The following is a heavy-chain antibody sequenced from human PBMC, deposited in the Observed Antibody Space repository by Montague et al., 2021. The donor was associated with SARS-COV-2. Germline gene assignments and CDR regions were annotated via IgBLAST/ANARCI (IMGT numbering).Heavy chain of an antibody. CDR2: VYYSGST. Sequence: SETLSLTCTVSGVSISGYTYFWGWIRQPPGKGLEWIASVYYSGSTYYNPSLKSRVTISVDASKNQSSLQASSVTAADSAIYYCARHRVASGWNYFDPWGRGTLVTVSS. J-gene: IGHJ5*02. D-gene: IGHD1-7*01. CDR3: ARHRVASGWNYFDP. V-gene: IGHV4-39*01. CDR1: GVSISGYTYF.